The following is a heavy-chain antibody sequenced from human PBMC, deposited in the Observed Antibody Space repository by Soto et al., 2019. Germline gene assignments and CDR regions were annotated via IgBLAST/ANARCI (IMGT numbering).Heavy chain of an antibody. CDR3: ARHGPTVITRSYWHFDL. CDR1: GGSISSSSYY. D-gene: IGHD1-20*01. CDR2: IYYSRST. V-gene: IGHV4-39*01. J-gene: IGHJ2*01. Sequence: QLQLQESGPGLVKPSETLSLTCTVSGGSISSSSYYWGWIRQPPGKGLEWIASIYYSRSTYYNPSLKIRATISVDTSKNQLSLKLSSVTAADTAVYYCARHGPTVITRSYWHFDLWGRGTLVTVSS.